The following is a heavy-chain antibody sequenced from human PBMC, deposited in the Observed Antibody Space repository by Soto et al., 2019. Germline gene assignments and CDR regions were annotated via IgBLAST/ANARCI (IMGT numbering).Heavy chain of an antibody. V-gene: IGHV3-30*03. CDR1: GFTFSSYG. CDR2: ISYDGSNK. D-gene: IGHD3-22*01. CDR3: ARDSMIVVVILYYFDY. J-gene: IGHJ4*02. Sequence: PGGSLRLSCAASGFTFSSYGMHWVRQAPGKGLEWVAVISYDGSNKYYADSVKGRFTISRDNSKNTLYLQMNSLRAEDTAVYYCARDSMIVVVILYYFDYWGQGTLVTVSS.